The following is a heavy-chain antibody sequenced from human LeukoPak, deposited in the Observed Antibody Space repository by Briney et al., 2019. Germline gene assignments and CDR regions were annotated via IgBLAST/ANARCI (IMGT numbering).Heavy chain of an antibody. V-gene: IGHV4-34*01. CDR1: GGTFSGYY. Sequence: SETLSLTCAVYGGTFSGYYWSWIRQPPGKGLEWIGEINHSGSTNYYPALMSRLFISLDTSKNQFSLKLSSVTAADTAVYYCARGHPKLLYITYCSRFDLWGQGTLVTVSS. CDR2: INHSGST. J-gene: IGHJ5*02. CDR3: ARGHPKLLYITYCSRFDL. D-gene: IGHD3-10*01.